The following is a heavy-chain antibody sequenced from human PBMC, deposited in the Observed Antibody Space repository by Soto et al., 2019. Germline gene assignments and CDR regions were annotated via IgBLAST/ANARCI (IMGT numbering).Heavy chain of an antibody. V-gene: IGHV5-10-1*01. Sequence: GESLKISCKGSGYSFTSYWISWVRQMPGKGLEWMGRIDPSDSYTNYSPSFQGHVTISADKSISTAYLQWSSLKASDTAMYYCAREDIVVVPAAHYYYGMDVWGQGTLVTVSS. J-gene: IGHJ6*02. CDR1: GYSFTSYW. CDR2: IDPSDSYT. CDR3: AREDIVVVPAAHYYYGMDV. D-gene: IGHD2-2*01.